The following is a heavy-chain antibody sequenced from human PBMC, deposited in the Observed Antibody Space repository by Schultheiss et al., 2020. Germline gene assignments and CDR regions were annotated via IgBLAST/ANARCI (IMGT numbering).Heavy chain of an antibody. D-gene: IGHD4-23*01. V-gene: IGHV5-51*01. CDR3: ARLGPGGNPREDY. CDR1: GYIFRNYW. CDR2: MNPGPDKSDI. J-gene: IGHJ4*02. Sequence: GESLKISCKTSGYIFRNYWIGWVRQMPGKGLEWMAIMNPGPDKSDIRYSPSFQGQVTISADKSISIAYLQWSSLRASDTAIYYCARLGPGGNPREDYWGQGTLVTVSS.